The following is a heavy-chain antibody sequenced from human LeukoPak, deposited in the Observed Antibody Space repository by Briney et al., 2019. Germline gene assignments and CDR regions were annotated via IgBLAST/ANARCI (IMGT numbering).Heavy chain of an antibody. J-gene: IGHJ5*02. CDR2: MNPNSGNT. CDR3: ARCGGSWNWFDR. CDR1: GYTFISYD. V-gene: IGHV1-8*01. Sequence: ASVKVSCKASGYTFISYDINWVRQATGQGLEGMGWMNPNSGNTGYAQKFQGRVNMTRNTSITTAYMELSSLTSEDTAVYYCARCGGSWNWFDRWGQGTLVTVSS. D-gene: IGHD2-15*01.